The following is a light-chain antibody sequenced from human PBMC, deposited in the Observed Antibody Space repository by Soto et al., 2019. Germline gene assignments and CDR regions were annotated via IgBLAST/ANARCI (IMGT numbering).Light chain of an antibody. V-gene: IGLV6-57*04. CDR2: EDN. CDR3: QSYHSGNVV. CDR1: SGSIASNY. J-gene: IGLJ3*02. Sequence: NFMLTHPHSVSESPGKTVTISCTRSSGSIASNYVQWYQQRPGSAHTPVIYEDNERPSGVPDRFSGSIDSSSNSASLTISGLKTDDEADYYCQSYHSGNVVFGGATQLTV.